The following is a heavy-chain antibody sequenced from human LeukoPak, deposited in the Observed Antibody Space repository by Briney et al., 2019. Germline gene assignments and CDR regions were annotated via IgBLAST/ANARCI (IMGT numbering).Heavy chain of an antibody. J-gene: IGHJ6*02. CDR1: GGSISSYY. D-gene: IGHD3-10*01. CDR2: IYYSGST. V-gene: IGHV4-59*01. Sequence: SETLSLICTVSGGSISSYYWSWIRQPTGKGLEWIGYIYYSGSTNYNPSLKSRVTIAVDTSKNQFSLKLSSVTAADTAVYYCARDNITMVRGAPYYYGMDVWGQGTTVTVSS. CDR3: ARDNITMVRGAPYYYGMDV.